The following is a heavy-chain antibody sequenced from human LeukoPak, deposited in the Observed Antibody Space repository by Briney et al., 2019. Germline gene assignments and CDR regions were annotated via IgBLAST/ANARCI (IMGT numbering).Heavy chain of an antibody. Sequence: GGSLRLSCAASGFNFRNYGMHWVRQAPGKGLEWVGYTRDDGSKNWYRASVKGRFTISTEHSKSTLYLQMNSLRRADTAVYYCANGDCRGGRCSSGAYWGQGTLVTVSS. D-gene: IGHD2-15*01. J-gene: IGHJ4*02. CDR3: ANGDCRGGRCSSGAY. CDR1: GFNFRNYG. V-gene: IGHV3-30*02. CDR2: TRDDGSKN.